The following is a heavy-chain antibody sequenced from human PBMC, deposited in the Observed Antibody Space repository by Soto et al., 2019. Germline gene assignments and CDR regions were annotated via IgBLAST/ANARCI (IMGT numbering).Heavy chain of an antibody. CDR3: ARLRGYGDRPYYFDY. J-gene: IGHJ4*02. V-gene: IGHV4-59*08. CDR1: GGSISSYS. D-gene: IGHD4-17*01. Sequence: QVQLQESGPGLVQPSETLALTCTVSGGSISSYSWSWFRQPPGKGLEWIGYIYYSGSTNYNTSLKNRVTISVDTSKNQFSLKLSSVNDADTAVYYCARLRGYGDRPYYFDYWGQGHLVTVSS. CDR2: IYYSGST.